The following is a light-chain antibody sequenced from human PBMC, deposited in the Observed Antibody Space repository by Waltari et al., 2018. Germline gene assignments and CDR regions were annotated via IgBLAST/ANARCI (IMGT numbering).Light chain of an antibody. J-gene: IGLJ1*01. CDR1: SSDIGAYNY. CDR3: NSFTSRTTYV. CDR2: GVS. Sequence: QSALTQPASVSGSPGQSITISCTGTSSDIGAYNYVSWYQQHPGKAPKVMIYGVSNRPSGFSNRFSGSKSGNTASLTISGLQAEDEADYYCNSFTSRTTYVFGTGTKVTVL. V-gene: IGLV2-14*01.